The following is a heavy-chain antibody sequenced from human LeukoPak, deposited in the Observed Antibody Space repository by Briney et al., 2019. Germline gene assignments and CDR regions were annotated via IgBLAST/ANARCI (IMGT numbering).Heavy chain of an antibody. CDR2: IRYDGSNK. V-gene: IGHV3-30*02. Sequence: PGGSLRLSCAASGFTFSSYGIHWVRQAPGKGLEWVAFIRYDGSNKYHADSVKGRFTISRDNSKNTLYLQMNSLRAEDTAVYYCAKDWYYYGSGRGYYFDYWGQGTLVTVSS. J-gene: IGHJ4*02. CDR3: AKDWYYYGSGRGYYFDY. CDR1: GFTFSSYG. D-gene: IGHD3-10*01.